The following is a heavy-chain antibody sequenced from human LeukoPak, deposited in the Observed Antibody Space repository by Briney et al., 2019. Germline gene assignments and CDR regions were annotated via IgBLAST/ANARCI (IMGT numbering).Heavy chain of an antibody. CDR2: IYYTGAT. D-gene: IGHD1-26*01. J-gene: IGHJ2*01. Sequence: SETLSLTCTVSGGSIGYYYWSWIRQPPGKPPEWIGFIYYTGATNYNPSLKSRVALSLDTSRNQVSLNLNSVSLADTALYYCARGSDGRRYFDLWGCGTLVTVSS. CDR3: ARGSDGRRYFDL. CDR1: GGSIGYYY. V-gene: IGHV4-59*03.